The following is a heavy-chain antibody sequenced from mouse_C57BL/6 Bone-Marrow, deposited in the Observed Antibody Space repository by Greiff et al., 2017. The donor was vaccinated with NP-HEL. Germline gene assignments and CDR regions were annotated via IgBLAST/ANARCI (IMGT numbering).Heavy chain of an antibody. V-gene: IGHV1-15*01. J-gene: IGHJ2*01. CDR1: GYTFTDYE. CDR3: TTYYYGSSLDY. CDR2: IDPETGGT. Sequence: QVQLQQSGAELVRPGASVTLSCKASGYTFTDYEMHWVKQTPVHGLEWIGAIDPETGGTAYHQKFKGKAILTADKSSSTAYMELRSLTSEDSAVYYCTTYYYGSSLDYWGQGTTLTVAS. D-gene: IGHD1-1*01.